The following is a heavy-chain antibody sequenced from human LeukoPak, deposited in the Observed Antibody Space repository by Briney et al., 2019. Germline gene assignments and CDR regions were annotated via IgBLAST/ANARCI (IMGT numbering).Heavy chain of an antibody. D-gene: IGHD6-13*01. V-gene: IGHV3-48*03. CDR2: ISSSGSTI. Sequence: GGSLRLSCAASGFTFSSYEMNWVRQAPGKGLEWVSYISSSGSTIYYADSVEGRFTISRDNAKNSLYLQMNSLRAEDTAVYYCARDSKLATDYWGQGTLVTVSS. CDR3: ARDSKLATDY. J-gene: IGHJ4*02. CDR1: GFTFSSYE.